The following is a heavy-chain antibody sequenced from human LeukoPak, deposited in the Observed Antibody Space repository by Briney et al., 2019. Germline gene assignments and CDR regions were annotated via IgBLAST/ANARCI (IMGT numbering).Heavy chain of an antibody. CDR1: GGSISNTHYY. D-gene: IGHD3-22*01. Sequence: SETLSLTCTVSGGSISNTHYYWGWIRQPPGKGLEWIGSIYYGGSTYSNPSLKSRVTISVDTSKNQFSLKLSSVTAADTAVYYCARENPSGYYNRPIDYWGQGTLVTVSS. CDR2: IYYGGST. V-gene: IGHV4-39*02. CDR3: ARENPSGYYNRPIDY. J-gene: IGHJ4*02.